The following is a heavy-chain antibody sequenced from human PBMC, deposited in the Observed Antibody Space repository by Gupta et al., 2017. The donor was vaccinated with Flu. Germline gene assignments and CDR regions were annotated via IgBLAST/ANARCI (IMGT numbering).Heavy chain of an antibody. CDR2: IKSKTDGGTT. V-gene: IGHV3-15*01. D-gene: IGHD3-22*01. J-gene: IGHJ3*02. CDR3: TTVLYDSSGTQPDAFDI. Sequence: VGRIKSKTDGGTTDYAAPVKGRFTISRDDSKNTLYLQMNSLKTEDTAVYYCTTVLYDSSGTQPDAFDIWGQGTMVTVSS.